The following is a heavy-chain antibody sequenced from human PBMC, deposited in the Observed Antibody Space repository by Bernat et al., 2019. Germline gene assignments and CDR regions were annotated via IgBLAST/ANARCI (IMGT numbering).Heavy chain of an antibody. CDR1: GFTFSSYG. CDR3: ARPIVVVAATRVAFDI. J-gene: IGHJ3*02. V-gene: IGHV3-30*03. CDR2: ISYDGSNK. Sequence: QVQLVESGGGVVQPGRSLRLSCAASGFTFSSYGMHWVRQAPGKGLEWVAVISYDGSNKYYADSVKGRFTISRDNSKNTLYLQMNSLRAEDTAVYYCARPIVVVAATRVAFDIWGQGTMVTVSS. D-gene: IGHD2-15*01.